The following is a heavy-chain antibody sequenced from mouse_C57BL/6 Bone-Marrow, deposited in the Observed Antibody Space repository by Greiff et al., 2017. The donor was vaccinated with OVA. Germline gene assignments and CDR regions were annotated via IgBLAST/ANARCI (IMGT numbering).Heavy chain of an antibody. J-gene: IGHJ2*01. CDR1: GFTFSSYG. V-gene: IGHV5-6*01. CDR3: ARKGTTVGGYFDY. Sequence: EVKLVESGGDLVKPGGSLKLSCAASGFTFSSYGMSWVRQTPDKRLEWVATISSGGSYTYYPDSVKGRFTIYRDNAKNTLYLQMSSLKSEDTAKYDSARKGTTVGGYFDYWGQGTTLTVSS. D-gene: IGHD1-1*01. CDR2: ISSGGSYT.